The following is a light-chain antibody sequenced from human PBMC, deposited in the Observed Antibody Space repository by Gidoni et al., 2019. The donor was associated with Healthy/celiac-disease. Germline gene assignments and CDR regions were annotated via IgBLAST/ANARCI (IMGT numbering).Light chain of an antibody. CDR3: QQRSNWPPGLT. CDR1: QSVSSY. Sequence: DIVLTQSPATLSLSPGERATLSCRASQSVSSYLAWYQQKPGQAPRLRIYDASNRATGIPARFSGSGSGTDFTLTISSREPEDFAVYYCQQRSNWPPGLTFGGGTKVEIK. CDR2: DAS. J-gene: IGKJ4*01. V-gene: IGKV3-11*01.